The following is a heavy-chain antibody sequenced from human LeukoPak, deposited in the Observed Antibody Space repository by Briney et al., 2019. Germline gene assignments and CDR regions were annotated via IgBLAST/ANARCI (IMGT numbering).Heavy chain of an antibody. V-gene: IGHV1-3*01. CDR3: ARSPGYTGYQFDY. D-gene: IGHD5-12*01. CDR2: INAGNGNT. J-gene: IGHJ4*02. CDR1: GYTFTSYA. Sequence: ASVRVSCKASGYTFTSYAIHWVRQAPGQRLEWMGWINAGNGNTKYSQKFQDRVTITRDTSASTAYMELSSLRSEDTAVYYCARSPGYTGYQFDYWGQGTLVTVSS.